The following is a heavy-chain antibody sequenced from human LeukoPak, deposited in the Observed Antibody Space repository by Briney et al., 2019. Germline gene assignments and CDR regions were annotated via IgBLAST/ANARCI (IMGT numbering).Heavy chain of an antibody. D-gene: IGHD3-3*01. CDR1: GGAISSGSYY. CDR3: ARGLVASVTIFGVVTYWFDP. Sequence: PSETLSLTCTVSGGAISSGSYYWSWIRQPAGKRLEWIGRIYTSGSTNYNPSLKSRVTISVDTSKNQFSLKLSSVTAADTAVYYCARGLVASVTIFGVVTYWFDPWGQGTLVTVSS. V-gene: IGHV4-61*02. CDR2: IYTSGST. J-gene: IGHJ5*02.